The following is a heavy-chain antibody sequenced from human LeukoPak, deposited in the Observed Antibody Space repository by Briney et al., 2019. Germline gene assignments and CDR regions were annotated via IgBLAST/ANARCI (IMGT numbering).Heavy chain of an antibody. CDR1: GYSFTSYW. CDR3: ARLKREYYDILTGYYVGPYYYYYMDV. V-gene: IGHV5-51*01. D-gene: IGHD3-9*01. CDR2: IYPGDSDT. J-gene: IGHJ6*03. Sequence: GESLKISCKGSGYSFTSYWIGWVRQMPGKGLEWMGVIYPGDSDTRYSPSLQGQVTISADKSISTAYLQWSSLKASDTAMYYCARLKREYYDILTGYYVGPYYYYYMDVWGKGTTVTISS.